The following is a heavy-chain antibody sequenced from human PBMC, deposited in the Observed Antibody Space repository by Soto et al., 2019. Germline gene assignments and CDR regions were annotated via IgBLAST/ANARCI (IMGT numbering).Heavy chain of an antibody. CDR1: GFTFSSYG. CDR2: IWYDGSNK. V-gene: IGHV3-33*06. Sequence: GGSLRLSCAASGFTFSSYGMHWVRQAPGKGLEWVGVIWYDGSNKYYAGSVKGRFTVSRDNSKNTLYLQMNSLRVEDTAVYHCAKLRYFDSSAYNWFEYWGQGTPVTVSS. J-gene: IGHJ5*01. D-gene: IGHD3-9*01. CDR3: AKLRYFDSSAYNWFEY.